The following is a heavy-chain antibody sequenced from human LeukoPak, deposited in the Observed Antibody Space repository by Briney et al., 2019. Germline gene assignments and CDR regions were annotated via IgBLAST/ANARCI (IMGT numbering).Heavy chain of an antibody. V-gene: IGHV3-30*18. J-gene: IGHJ6*02. CDR2: ISYDGSNK. Sequence: GGSLRLSCAASGFTFSNYNMNWVRQAPGKGLEWVAVISYDGSNKYSAESVKGRFTISRDNSKNTLYLQMNSLRAEDTAVYYCAKDGFCSGGSCYYYYYGMDVWGQGTTVTVSS. D-gene: IGHD2-15*01. CDR3: AKDGFCSGGSCYYYYYGMDV. CDR1: GFTFSNYN.